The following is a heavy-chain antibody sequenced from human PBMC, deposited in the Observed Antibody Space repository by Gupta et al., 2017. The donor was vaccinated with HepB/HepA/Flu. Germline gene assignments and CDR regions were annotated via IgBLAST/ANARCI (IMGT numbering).Heavy chain of an antibody. CDR1: GFTFRSYS. Sequence: EVQLVESGGGLVKPGGSLRLSCAASGFTFRSYSMNWVRQAPGKGLEWVSSISSSSSYIYYADSVKGRFTISRDNAKNSLYLQMNSLRAEDTAVYYCARGLYPGYAFDIWGQGTMVTVSS. D-gene: IGHD3-9*01. CDR3: ARGLYPGYAFDI. CDR2: ISSSSSYI. V-gene: IGHV3-21*01. J-gene: IGHJ3*02.